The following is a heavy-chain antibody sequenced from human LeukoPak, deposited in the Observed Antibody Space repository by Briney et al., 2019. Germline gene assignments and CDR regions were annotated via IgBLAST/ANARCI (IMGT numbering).Heavy chain of an antibody. CDR2: ISSTGSNI. D-gene: IGHD3-9*01. CDR1: GFTFSDYY. Sequence: GGSLGLSCAASGFTFSDYYMSWIRQAPGKGLEWVSYISSTGSNINYADSVKGRFTISRDNAKNSLYLQMNSLRAEDTAAYYCARDYNILTAYFSPGYWGQGTLVTVSS. J-gene: IGHJ4*02. CDR3: ARDYNILTAYFSPGY. V-gene: IGHV3-11*01.